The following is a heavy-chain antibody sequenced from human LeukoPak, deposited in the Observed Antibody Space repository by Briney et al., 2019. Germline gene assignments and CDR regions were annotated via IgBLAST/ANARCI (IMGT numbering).Heavy chain of an antibody. CDR2: MKQDGSVK. V-gene: IGHV3-7*01. CDR3: AKDRYSYAFEYSDS. Sequence: GGSLRLSCAASGFTFINYWMSWVRQAPGKGLEWVANMKQDGSVKYYVDSMKGRFTISRDNSKNTLSLQVSSLRTEDTAVYYCAKDRYSYAFEYSDSWGQGTLVTVSS. D-gene: IGHD5-18*01. J-gene: IGHJ4*02. CDR1: GFTFINYW.